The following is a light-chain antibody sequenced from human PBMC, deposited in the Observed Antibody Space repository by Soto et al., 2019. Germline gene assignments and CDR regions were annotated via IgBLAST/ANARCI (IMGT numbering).Light chain of an antibody. J-gene: IGKJ2*01. Sequence: DIQMPQSPSSLSASVGDRVSITCRASQSINTHLNWYQQKPGKAPKVLIYATSYLQSGVPSRFSGTVSGTDFTLTISSLQPEDFATYYCQQSYNTPYTFGQGTNLEIK. CDR2: ATS. CDR1: QSINTH. CDR3: QQSYNTPYT. V-gene: IGKV1-39*01.